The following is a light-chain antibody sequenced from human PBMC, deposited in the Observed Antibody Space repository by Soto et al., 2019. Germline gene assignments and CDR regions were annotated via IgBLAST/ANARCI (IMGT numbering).Light chain of an antibody. Sequence: DIQMTQSPSSLSASVGDRVSITCRASQSISTSLNWFQQKPGEAPNLLMYAASTLQSGVPSRFSGSGSGTDFTLTISSLQPEDFATYYCQQSYDHPLTFGQGTRLEIK. V-gene: IGKV1-39*01. CDR2: AAS. CDR1: QSISTS. J-gene: IGKJ5*01. CDR3: QQSYDHPLT.